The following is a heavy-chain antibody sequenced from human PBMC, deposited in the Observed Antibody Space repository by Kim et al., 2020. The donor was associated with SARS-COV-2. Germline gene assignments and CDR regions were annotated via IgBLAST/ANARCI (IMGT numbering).Heavy chain of an antibody. CDR2: INPNSGGT. CDR3: ATNDFWRAPDYYYNGMDV. CDR1: GYTFTGYY. Sequence: ASVKVSCKASGYTFTGYYMHWVRQAPGQGLEWMGWINPNSGGTNYAQKFQGRVTMTRDTSISTAYMELSRLRSDDTAVYYCATNDFWRAPDYYYNGMDVWGQGTTVTVSS. J-gene: IGHJ6*02. V-gene: IGHV1-2*02. D-gene: IGHD3-3*01.